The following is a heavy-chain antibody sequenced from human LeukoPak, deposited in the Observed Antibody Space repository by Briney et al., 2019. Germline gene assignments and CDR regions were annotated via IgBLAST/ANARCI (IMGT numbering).Heavy chain of an antibody. V-gene: IGHV4-39*07. J-gene: IGHJ2*01. CDR2: IYYSGST. D-gene: IGHD2-21*01. CDR1: GGSISSSSYY. CDR3: ARVFLGFWYFDL. Sequence: PSETLSLTCTVSGGSISSSSYYWGWIRQPPGKGLEWVGSIYYSGSTYYNPSLKSRVTISVDTSKNQFSLKLSSVTAADTAVYYCARVFLGFWYFDLWGRGTLVTVSS.